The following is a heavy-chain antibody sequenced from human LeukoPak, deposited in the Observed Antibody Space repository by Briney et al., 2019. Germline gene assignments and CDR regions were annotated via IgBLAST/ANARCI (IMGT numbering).Heavy chain of an antibody. CDR1: GFTFSSYA. J-gene: IGHJ4*02. V-gene: IGHV3-30*04. Sequence: PGGSLRLPCAASGFTFSSYAMHWVRQAPGKGLEWVAVISYDGSNKYYADSVKGRFTISRDNSKNTLYLQMNSLRAEDTAVYYCARCTSGYDLHFDYWGQGTLVTVSS. D-gene: IGHD5-12*01. CDR3: ARCTSGYDLHFDY. CDR2: ISYDGSNK.